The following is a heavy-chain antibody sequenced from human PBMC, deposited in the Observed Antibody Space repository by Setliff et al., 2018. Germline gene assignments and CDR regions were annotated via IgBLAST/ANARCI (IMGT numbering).Heavy chain of an antibody. Sequence: PGGSLRLSCAASGFTFSSFWMSWIRQAPGKGLEWVSYLSSSGSTMYYADSVKGRFTISRDNAKNSLYLQMNSLRAEDTAIYYCAKDKDVRVDYFDYWGPGTLVTVSS. CDR1: GFTFSSFW. CDR3: AKDKDVRVDYFDY. D-gene: IGHD3-10*01. J-gene: IGHJ4*02. CDR2: LSSSGSTM. V-gene: IGHV3-11*04.